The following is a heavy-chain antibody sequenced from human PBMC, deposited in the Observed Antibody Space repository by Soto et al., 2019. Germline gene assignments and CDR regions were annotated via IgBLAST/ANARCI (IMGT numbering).Heavy chain of an antibody. CDR3: AKSIVVVPAAIPIIQLYGY. Sequence: PGGSLRLSCAASGFTFSSYAMSWVRQAPGKGLEWVSAISGSGGSTYYADSVKGRFTISRDNSKNTLYLQMNSLRAEDTAVYYCAKSIVVVPAAIPIIQLYGYWGQGTLVRISS. V-gene: IGHV3-23*01. D-gene: IGHD2-2*02. CDR2: ISGSGGST. CDR1: GFTFSSYA. J-gene: IGHJ4*02.